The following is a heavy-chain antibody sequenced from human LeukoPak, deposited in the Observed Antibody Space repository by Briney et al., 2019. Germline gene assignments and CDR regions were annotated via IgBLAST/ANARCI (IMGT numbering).Heavy chain of an antibody. D-gene: IGHD2-15*01. V-gene: IGHV1-2*06. CDR3: AREGYCSGGTCYFLDY. CDR2: INPNSGGT. J-gene: IGHJ4*02. CDR1: GYTFTGYY. Sequence: ASVKVSCKASGYTFTGYYMHWVRQAPGQGLEWMGRINPNSGGTNFAQRFQGRVTMTRDTFISTAYMELSRLRSDDTAVYYCAREGYCSGGTCYFLDYWGQGTLVTVSS.